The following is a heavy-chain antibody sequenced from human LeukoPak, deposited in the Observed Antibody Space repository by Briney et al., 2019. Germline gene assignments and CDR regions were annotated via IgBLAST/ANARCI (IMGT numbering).Heavy chain of an antibody. Sequence: SETLSLTCTVSGGSVSSYYWSWVRQPPGEGLEWIAYVYNSGSTNYNPSLKSRVTISVDRSKNQLSLKMKSVTAADTAVYYCVRDWEGFNFDIWGQGTMVTVSS. CDR1: GGSVSSYY. V-gene: IGHV4-59*02. CDR2: VYNSGST. CDR3: VRDWEGFNFDI. J-gene: IGHJ3*02. D-gene: IGHD1-26*01.